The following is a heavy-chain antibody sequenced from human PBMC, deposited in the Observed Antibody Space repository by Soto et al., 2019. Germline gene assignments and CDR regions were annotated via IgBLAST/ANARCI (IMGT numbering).Heavy chain of an antibody. D-gene: IGHD5-18*01. CDR3: ARSYGEEDYYYYGMDV. V-gene: IGHV3-33*01. CDR1: GFTFSSYG. CDR2: IWYDGSNK. J-gene: IGHJ6*02. Sequence: PGGSLRLSCAASGFTFSSYGMHWVRQAPGKGLEWVAVIWYDGSNKYYADSVKGRFTISRDNSKNTLYLQMNSLRAEDTAVYYCARSYGEEDYYYYGMDVWGQGTLVTVSS.